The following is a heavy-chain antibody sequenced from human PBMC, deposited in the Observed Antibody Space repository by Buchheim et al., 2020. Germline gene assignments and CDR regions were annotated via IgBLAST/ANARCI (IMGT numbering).Heavy chain of an antibody. J-gene: IGHJ4*02. CDR1: GGSISSGSYY. Sequence: QVQLQESGPGLVKPSQTLSLTCTVSGGSISSGSYYWSWIRQPAGKGLEWIGRIYTSGSTNYNPSLKSRVTISVDTSKNQFSLKLSSVTAADTAVYYCARVSIAAAGSSIFDYWGQGTL. V-gene: IGHV4-61*02. CDR2: IYTSGST. D-gene: IGHD6-13*01. CDR3: ARVSIAAAGSSIFDY.